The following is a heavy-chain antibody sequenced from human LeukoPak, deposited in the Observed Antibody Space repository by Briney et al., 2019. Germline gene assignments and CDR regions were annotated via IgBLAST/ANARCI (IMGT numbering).Heavy chain of an antibody. Sequence: ASVKVSCKASGYTFTGYYIHRVRQAPGQGLEWMGWINPNSGGTNYAQNFQGSVTMTRDTSISTAYMELSRLRSDDTAVYYCARTFYDISLAFDIWGQGTMVTVSS. CDR1: GYTFTGYY. CDR2: INPNSGGT. J-gene: IGHJ3*02. V-gene: IGHV1-2*02. CDR3: ARTFYDISLAFDI. D-gene: IGHD3-22*01.